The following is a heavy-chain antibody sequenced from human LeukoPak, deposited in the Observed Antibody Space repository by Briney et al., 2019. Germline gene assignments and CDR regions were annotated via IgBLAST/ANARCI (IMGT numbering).Heavy chain of an antibody. J-gene: IGHJ4*02. Sequence: PSETLSLTCAVYGGSFSGYYWSWIRQPPGKGLEWIGEINHSGSTNYNPSLKSRVTISVDTSKNQFSLKLSSVTAADTAVYYCARVQVGATHFDYWGQGTLVSVFS. CDR1: GGSFSGYY. CDR3: ARVQVGATHFDY. CDR2: INHSGST. V-gene: IGHV4-34*09. D-gene: IGHD1-26*01.